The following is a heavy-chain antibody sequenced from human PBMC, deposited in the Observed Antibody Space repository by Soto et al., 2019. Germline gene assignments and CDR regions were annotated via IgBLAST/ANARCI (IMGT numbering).Heavy chain of an antibody. Sequence: QVQLQESGPGLVKPSQTLSLTCPVSGGSISSGDYYWSWIRQPPEKGLEWIGYIYYSGSTYYNPSLKSRVTISVDTSKNQFSLKLSAVTAADTAVYYCARGTRESWYSSSWRNWFDPWGQGTLVTVSS. CDR2: IYYSGST. CDR1: GGSISSGDYY. J-gene: IGHJ5*02. V-gene: IGHV4-30-4*01. CDR3: ARGTRESWYSSSWRNWFDP. D-gene: IGHD6-13*01.